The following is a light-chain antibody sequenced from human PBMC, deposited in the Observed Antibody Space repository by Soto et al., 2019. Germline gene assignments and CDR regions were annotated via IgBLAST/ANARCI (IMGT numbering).Light chain of an antibody. V-gene: IGKV1-5*01. CDR1: QSISSW. CDR3: QQYNYYWM. J-gene: IGKJ1*01. Sequence: DIQMTQSPSTLSASVGDRVTITCLASQSISSWLAWYQQKPGKAPKVLIYDAPSLESGVPSRFSGSGSGTVFSLTISSLQPDDFATYYCQQYNYYWMFGQGTRVEIK. CDR2: DAP.